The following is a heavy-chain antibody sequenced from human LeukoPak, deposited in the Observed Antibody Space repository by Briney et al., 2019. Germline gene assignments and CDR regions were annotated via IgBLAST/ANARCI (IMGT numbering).Heavy chain of an antibody. CDR2: IYYSGST. J-gene: IGHJ5*02. Sequence: PSETLSLTCTVSGGSISSSSYYWGWIRQPPGKGLEWIGSIYYSGSTYYNPSLKSRVTISVDTSKNQFSLKLSSVTAADTAVYYCARWQGSSSWVGNWFDPWGQGTLVTVSS. CDR1: GGSISSSSYY. CDR3: ARWQGSSSWVGNWFDP. D-gene: IGHD6-13*01. V-gene: IGHV4-39*01.